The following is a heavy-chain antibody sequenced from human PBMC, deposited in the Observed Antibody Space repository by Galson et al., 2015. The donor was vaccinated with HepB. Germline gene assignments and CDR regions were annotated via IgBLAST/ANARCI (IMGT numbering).Heavy chain of an antibody. CDR3: ARDGRRGDFDP. CDR1: GFTFSDYN. CDR2: IWYDGTIK. J-gene: IGHJ5*02. Sequence: SLRLSCAASGFTFSDYNMHWLPHSPGKGLGWVAVIWYDGTIKYYADAVKGRFTISRDNSKNKLYLQMNSLRAADTAVYSCARDGRRGDFDPWGQGTLVTVSS. D-gene: IGHD3-16*01. V-gene: IGHV3-33*01.